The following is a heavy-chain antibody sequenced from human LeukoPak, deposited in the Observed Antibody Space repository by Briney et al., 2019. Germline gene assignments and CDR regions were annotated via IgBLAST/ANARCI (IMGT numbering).Heavy chain of an antibody. J-gene: IGHJ4*02. V-gene: IGHV4-34*01. CDR1: GGPFSGYY. D-gene: IGHD5-18*01. CDR3: AGAGYSYDPFDY. CDR2: INHSGST. Sequence: SETLSLTCAVYGGPFSGYYWSWIRQPPGKGLEWIGEINHSGSTNYNPSLKSRVTISVDTSKNQFSLKLSSVTAADTAVYYCAGAGYSYDPFDYWGQGTLVTVSS.